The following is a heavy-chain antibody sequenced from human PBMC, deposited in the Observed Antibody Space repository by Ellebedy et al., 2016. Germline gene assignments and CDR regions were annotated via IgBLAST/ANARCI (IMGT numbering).Heavy chain of an antibody. CDR1: GFTFSSYA. CDR3: AKEGDCDWSYFDY. CDR2: ISGSGGST. J-gene: IGHJ4*02. V-gene: IGHV3-23*01. Sequence: GESLKISXAASGFTFSSYAMSWVRQAPGKGLEWVSAISGSGGSTYYADSVKGRFTISRDNSKNTLYLQMNSLRAEDTAVYYCAKEGDCDWSYFDYWGQGTLVTVSS. D-gene: IGHD3-9*01.